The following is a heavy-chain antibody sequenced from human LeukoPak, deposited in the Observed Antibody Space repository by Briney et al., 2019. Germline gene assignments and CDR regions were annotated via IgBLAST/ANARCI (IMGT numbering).Heavy chain of an antibody. J-gene: IGHJ3*02. Sequence: GGSLRLSCAASGFTFSSYGMHWVRQAPGKGLEWVASISSRSIYIYYTDSVRGRFTISRDNAKNSLYLQMNSLRAEDAAVFYCARDQDCTVSSCPRGDDGFDIWGQGTAVTVSS. D-gene: IGHD2-8*02. CDR3: ARDQDCTVSSCPRGDDGFDI. V-gene: IGHV3-21*01. CDR1: GFTFSSYG. CDR2: ISSRSIYI.